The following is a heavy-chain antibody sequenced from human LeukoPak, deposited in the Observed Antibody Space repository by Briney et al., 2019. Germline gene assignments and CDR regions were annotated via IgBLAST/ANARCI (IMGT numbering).Heavy chain of an antibody. CDR2: IRYDGSNK. Sequence: GGSLRLSCAASGFTFSSYGMHWVRQAPGKGLEWVAFIRYDGSNKYYADSVKGRFTISRDNSKNTLYLQMNSLRAEDTAVYYCAKDDSMVRGSPDYWGQGTLVTVSS. CDR3: AKDDSMVRGSPDY. CDR1: GFTFSSYG. D-gene: IGHD3-10*01. V-gene: IGHV3-30*02. J-gene: IGHJ4*02.